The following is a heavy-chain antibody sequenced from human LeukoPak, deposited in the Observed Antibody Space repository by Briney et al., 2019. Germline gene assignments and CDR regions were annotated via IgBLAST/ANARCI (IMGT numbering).Heavy chain of an antibody. Sequence: ASVKLSCKASGYTFTGYYMHWVRQAPGQGLEWMGWINPNSGGTNYAQKFQGRVTTTRDTSISTAYMELSRLRSDDTAVYYCARDDYGDSVGGAFDIWGQGTMVTVSS. V-gene: IGHV1-2*02. D-gene: IGHD4-17*01. CDR3: ARDDYGDSVGGAFDI. J-gene: IGHJ3*02. CDR1: GYTFTGYY. CDR2: INPNSGGT.